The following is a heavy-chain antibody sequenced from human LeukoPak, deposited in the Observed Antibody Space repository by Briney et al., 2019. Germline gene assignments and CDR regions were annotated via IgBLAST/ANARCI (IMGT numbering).Heavy chain of an antibody. V-gene: IGHV1-18*01. D-gene: IGHD3-22*01. CDR2: ISGYSGNT. CDR3: ASSITMIVVVTPAPNFDY. CDR1: GYTFTSYG. J-gene: IGHJ4*02. Sequence: ASVKVSSKTSGYTFTSYGISWVRQAPGQGLEWMGWISGYSGNTNYAQKYQGRVTMTTDTSTTTAYMELSRLRSADTAVYYCASSITMIVVVTPAPNFDYGGQGTLVTVS.